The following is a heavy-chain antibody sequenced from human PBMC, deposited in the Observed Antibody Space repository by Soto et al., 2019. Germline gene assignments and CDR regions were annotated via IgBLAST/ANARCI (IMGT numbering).Heavy chain of an antibody. J-gene: IGHJ6*02. D-gene: IGHD2-2*01. V-gene: IGHV1-2*02. CDR3: ARERYQVISDGMDV. Sequence: ASVKVSCKASGYTFTGYYIHWVREAPGQGLEWMGWINPQTGGASYAQKFQGRVTLSRDTSINTAYLELSRLTFDDAAVYFCARERYQVISDGMDVWGQGTTVTVSS. CDR2: INPQTGGA. CDR1: GYTFTGYY.